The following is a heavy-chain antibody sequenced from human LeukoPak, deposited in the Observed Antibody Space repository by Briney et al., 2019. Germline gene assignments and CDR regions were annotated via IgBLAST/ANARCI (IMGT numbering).Heavy chain of an antibody. V-gene: IGHV4-59*12. D-gene: IGHD6-13*01. CDR3: ARDLRDSSRWSGPWTNAFDI. Sequence: SETLSLTCTVSGGSISSYYWSWIRQPPGKGLEWIGYIYYSGSTNYNPSLKSRVTISVDTSKNQFSLKLSSVTAADTAVYYCARDLRDSSRWSGPWTNAFDIWGQGTMVTVSS. CDR1: GGSISSYY. CDR2: IYYSGST. J-gene: IGHJ3*02.